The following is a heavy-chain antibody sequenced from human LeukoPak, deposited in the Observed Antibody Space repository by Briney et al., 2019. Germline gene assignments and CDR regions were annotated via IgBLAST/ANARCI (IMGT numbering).Heavy chain of an antibody. V-gene: IGHV3-23*01. CDR1: GFIFSSYA. D-gene: IGHD1-14*01. CDR2: ISGSGGST. CDR3: AKDSGRDYFDY. Sequence: GGSLRLSCAASGFIFSSYAMSWVRQAPGKGLEWVSTISGSGGSTYYADSVKGRFTISRDNSKNTLYLQMNSLRAEDTAVYYCAKDSGRDYFDYWGQGTLVTVSS. J-gene: IGHJ4*02.